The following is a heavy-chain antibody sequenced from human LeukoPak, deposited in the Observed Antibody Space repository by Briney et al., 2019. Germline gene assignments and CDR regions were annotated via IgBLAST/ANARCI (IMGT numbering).Heavy chain of an antibody. V-gene: IGHV3-30*04. CDR1: GFTFSSYA. J-gene: IGHJ4*02. Sequence: GGSLRLSCAASGFTFSSYAMHWVRQAPGKGLEWVAVISYDGSNKYYADSVKGRFTISRDNSKNTLYLQMNSLRAEDTAVYYCAREYRTWIQLWAKPIFDYWGQGTLVTVSS. CDR2: ISYDGSNK. D-gene: IGHD5-18*01. CDR3: AREYRTWIQLWAKPIFDY.